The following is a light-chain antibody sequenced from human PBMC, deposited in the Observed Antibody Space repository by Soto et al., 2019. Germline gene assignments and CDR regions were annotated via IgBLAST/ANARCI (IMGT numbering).Light chain of an antibody. Sequence: EIVLTQSPATLSLSPGERATLSCRASQSVSSYLAWYQQKPGQAPRLLIYDASSRATGIPARFSGSGSGTDFALTISSLEPEDFAVSYCQQRSNWPAVTFGPGTQVEIK. J-gene: IGKJ3*01. V-gene: IGKV3-11*01. CDR3: QQRSNWPAVT. CDR2: DAS. CDR1: QSVSSY.